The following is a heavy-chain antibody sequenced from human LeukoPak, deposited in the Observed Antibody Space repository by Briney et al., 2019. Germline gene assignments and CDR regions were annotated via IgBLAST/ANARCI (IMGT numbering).Heavy chain of an antibody. D-gene: IGHD3-22*01. J-gene: IGHJ6*02. CDR1: GGSISSSSYY. V-gene: IGHV4-39*07. CDR3: ARDSITMIPWGMDV. CDR2: IYYSGST. Sequence: SETLSLTCTVSGGSISSSSYYWGWIRQPPGKGLEWIGSIYYSGSTYYNPSLKSRVTISVDTSKNQFSLKLSSVTAADTAVYYCARDSITMIPWGMDVWGQGTTVTVSS.